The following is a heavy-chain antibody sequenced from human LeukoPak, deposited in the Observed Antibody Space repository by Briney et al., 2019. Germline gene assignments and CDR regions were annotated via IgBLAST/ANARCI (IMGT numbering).Heavy chain of an antibody. D-gene: IGHD3-22*01. CDR1: GGSFSGYY. J-gene: IGHJ4*02. V-gene: IGHV4-34*01. CDR3: ARGDSFYDSSGLGY. Sequence: PSETLSLTCAVYGGSFSGYYWSWIRQPPGKGLDWNGEINHSGSTNYNPSLKSRVTISVDTSKNQFSLKLSSVTAAETAVYYCARGDSFYDSSGLGYWGQGTLVTVSS. CDR2: INHSGST.